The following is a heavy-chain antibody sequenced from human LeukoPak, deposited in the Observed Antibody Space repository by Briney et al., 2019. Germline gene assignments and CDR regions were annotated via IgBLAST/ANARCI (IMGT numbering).Heavy chain of an antibody. D-gene: IGHD4-17*01. CDR3: ARMTTVTTEGI. J-gene: IGHJ3*02. V-gene: IGHV3-74*01. CDR1: GFTFSHFW. CDR2: INSDGSDT. Sequence: GGSLRLSCAASGFTFSHFWIHWVRQAPGKGLVWVSRINSDGSDTIYADSVKGRFTSSRDNAKNILYLQMNNLRAEDTAAYYCARMTTVTTEGIWGQGTMVTVSS.